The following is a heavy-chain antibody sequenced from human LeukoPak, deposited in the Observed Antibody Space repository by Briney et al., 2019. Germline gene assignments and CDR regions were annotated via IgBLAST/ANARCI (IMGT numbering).Heavy chain of an antibody. CDR2: INPRGGST. D-gene: IGHD6-13*01. CDR3: ARDLGSSSSSRTNWFDP. V-gene: IGHV1-46*01. J-gene: IGHJ5*02. Sequence: ASVKVSCKASGYTFTSYYMHWVRQAPGQGLEWMGIINPRGGSTSYAQKFQGRVTMTRDMSTSTVYMELSSLRSEDTAVYYCARDLGSSSSSRTNWFDPWGQGTLVTVSS. CDR1: GYTFTSYY.